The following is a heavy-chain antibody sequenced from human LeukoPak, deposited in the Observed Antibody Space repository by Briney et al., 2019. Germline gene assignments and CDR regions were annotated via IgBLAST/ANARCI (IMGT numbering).Heavy chain of an antibody. V-gene: IGHV1-3*01. J-gene: IGHJ4*02. CDR2: FNSDTGNT. D-gene: IGHD6-19*01. CDR3: ARGGPNRSGWTLDY. CDR1: GYSFRNYG. Sequence: ASVKVSCKASGYSFRNYGMHWVRQAPGQRLEWMGWFNSDTGNTEYSQKFQGRVIITRDTSANTAYMELSSLRPEDTAVFFCARGGPNRSGWTLDYWGQGTLITVSS.